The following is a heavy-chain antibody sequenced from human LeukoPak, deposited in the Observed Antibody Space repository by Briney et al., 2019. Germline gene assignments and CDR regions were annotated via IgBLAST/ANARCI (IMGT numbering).Heavy chain of an antibody. D-gene: IGHD6-13*01. CDR2: ISSSSSYI. J-gene: IGHJ4*02. CDR1: GFTFSSYS. CDR3: ARGDSSSWYLDY. V-gene: IGHV3-21*01. Sequence: GGSLRLSCAAPGFTFSSYSMNWVRQAPGKGLEWVSSISSSSSYIYYADSVKGRFTISRDNAKNSLYLQMNSLRAEDTAVYYCARGDSSSWYLDYWGQGTLVTVSS.